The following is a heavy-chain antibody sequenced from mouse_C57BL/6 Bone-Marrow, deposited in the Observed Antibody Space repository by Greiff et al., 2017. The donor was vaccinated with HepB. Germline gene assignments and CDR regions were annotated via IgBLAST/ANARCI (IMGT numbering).Heavy chain of an antibody. CDR1: GSTFTSYW. Sequence: LQQPGAELVMPGASVKLSCKASGSTFTSYWMHWVKQRPGPGLEWIGEIDPSDSYTNYNQKFKGKSTLTVDKSSSTAYMQLSSLTSEDSAVYYCAREDTTVVADFDYWGQGTTLTVSS. J-gene: IGHJ2*01. V-gene: IGHV1-69*01. D-gene: IGHD1-1*01. CDR3: AREDTTVVADFDY. CDR2: IDPSDSYT.